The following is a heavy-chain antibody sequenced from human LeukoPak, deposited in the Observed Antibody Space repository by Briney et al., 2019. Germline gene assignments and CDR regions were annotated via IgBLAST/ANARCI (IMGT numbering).Heavy chain of an antibody. CDR2: IYYSGST. V-gene: IGHV4-59*01. Sequence: KPSETLSLTCTVSGGSISTYYWSWIRQPPGKGLEWIGYIYYSGSTNYNPSLKSRVTTSVDMSKNQFSLKLSSVTAADTAVYYCARDTGTVVDYWGQGTLVTVSS. CDR3: ARDTGTVVDY. CDR1: GGSISTYY. J-gene: IGHJ4*02. D-gene: IGHD4-23*01.